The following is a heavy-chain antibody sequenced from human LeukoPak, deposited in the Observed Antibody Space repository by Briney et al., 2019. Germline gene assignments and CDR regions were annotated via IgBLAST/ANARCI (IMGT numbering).Heavy chain of an antibody. Sequence: SVKVSCKASGGTFSSYAISWVRQAPGQGLEWMGRIIPIFGIANYAQKFQGRVTITADKSTSTAYMELSSLRSEDTAVYYCAREYTMVRENYYYGMDVWGQGTTVTVSS. V-gene: IGHV1-69*04. D-gene: IGHD3-10*01. CDR2: IIPIFGIA. J-gene: IGHJ6*02. CDR1: GGTFSSYA. CDR3: AREYTMVRENYYYGMDV.